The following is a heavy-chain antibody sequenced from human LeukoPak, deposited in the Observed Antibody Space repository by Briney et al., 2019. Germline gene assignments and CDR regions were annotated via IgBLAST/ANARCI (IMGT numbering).Heavy chain of an antibody. CDR1: GFTLSSYS. CDR2: ISSSSGTT. Sequence: GGSLRLSCEASGFTLSSYSMNWVRQPPGKGLEWVSYISSSSGTTYYADSVKGRFTISRDNAKNSLYLQMNSLRDEDTAVYYCARSLPDSSGYYYDYWGQGTLVTVSS. CDR3: ARSLPDSSGYYYDY. V-gene: IGHV3-48*02. J-gene: IGHJ4*02. D-gene: IGHD3-22*01.